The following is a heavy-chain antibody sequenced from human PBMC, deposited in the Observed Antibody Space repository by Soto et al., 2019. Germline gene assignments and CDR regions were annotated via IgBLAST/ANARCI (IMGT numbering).Heavy chain of an antibody. CDR2: MNPNSGNT. D-gene: IGHD5-18*01. CDR3: ARVYSYGLTYYYYYGMDV. Sequence: ASVKVSCKASGYTFTSYDIDWVRQATGQGLEWMGWMNPNSGNTGYAQKFQGRVTMTRNTSISTAYMELSSLRSEDTAVYYCARVYSYGLTYYYYYGMDVWGQGTTVTVSS. CDR1: GYTFTSYD. J-gene: IGHJ6*02. V-gene: IGHV1-8*01.